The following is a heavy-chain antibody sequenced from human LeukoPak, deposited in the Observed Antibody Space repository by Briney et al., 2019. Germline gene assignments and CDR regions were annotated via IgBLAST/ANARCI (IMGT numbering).Heavy chain of an antibody. V-gene: IGHV3-7*03. Sequence: GGSLRLSCVVSGFTFSTSAMSWVRQAPGKGLEWVANIKQDGSEKYYVDSVKGRFTISRDNAKNSLYLQMNSLRAEDTAVYYCARRYFDYWGQGTLVTVPS. J-gene: IGHJ4*02. CDR3: ARRYFDY. CDR1: GFTFSTSA. CDR2: IKQDGSEK.